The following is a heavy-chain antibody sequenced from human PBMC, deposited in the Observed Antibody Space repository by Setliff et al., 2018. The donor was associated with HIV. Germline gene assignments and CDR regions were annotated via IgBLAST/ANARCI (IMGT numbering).Heavy chain of an antibody. J-gene: IGHJ5*02. V-gene: IGHV1-18*01. Sequence: ASVKVSCKASGYTFTSYGISWVRQAPGQGLEWMGWISAYSGNTNYAQKLQGRVTMTTDTSTSTAYMELRSLRSEDTAVYYCARDFGGYCSSMSCPGLFDPWGQGTLVT. D-gene: IGHD2-2*01. CDR2: ISAYSGNT. CDR1: GYTFTSYG. CDR3: ARDFGGYCSSMSCPGLFDP.